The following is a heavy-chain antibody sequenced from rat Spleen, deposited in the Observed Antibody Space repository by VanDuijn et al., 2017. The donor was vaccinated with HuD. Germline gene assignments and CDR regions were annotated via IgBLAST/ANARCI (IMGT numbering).Heavy chain of an antibody. CDR3: ARDAGILRY. D-gene: IGHD1-6*01. J-gene: IGHJ2*01. V-gene: IGHV2-43*01. Sequence: QVQLKESGPGLVQPSQTLSPTCTVSGFSLTRYHVTWVRQPPGKGLEWMGVIWTGGSTSYNSLIKSRLSISRDISKSQVFLRMNSLQTEDTATYYCARDAGILRYWGQGVMVTVSS. CDR1: GFSLTRYH. CDR2: IWTGGST.